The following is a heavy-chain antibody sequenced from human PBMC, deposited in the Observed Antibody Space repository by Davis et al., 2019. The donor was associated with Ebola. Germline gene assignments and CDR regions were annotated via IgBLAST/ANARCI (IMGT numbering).Heavy chain of an antibody. V-gene: IGHV3-7*01. CDR3: ARAIVGSSTFYFDN. D-gene: IGHD1-26*01. J-gene: IGHJ4*02. Sequence: GESLKISCAASGFTFSSYSMNWVRQAPGKGLEWVASIKEDGSTKDYVSSVKGRFTISRDNAKNSLPLQMSSLRGEDTAVYYCARAIVGSSTFYFDNWGQGTLVAVSS. CDR2: IKEDGSTK. CDR1: GFTFSSYS.